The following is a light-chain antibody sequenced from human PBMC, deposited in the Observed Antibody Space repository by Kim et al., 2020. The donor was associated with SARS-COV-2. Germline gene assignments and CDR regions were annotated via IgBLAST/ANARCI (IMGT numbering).Light chain of an antibody. J-gene: IGKJ1*01. CDR1: QSVPANY. V-gene: IGKV3D-20*01. Sequence: SPGQRATLSCGASQSVPANYLSWYQQKPGLAPRLLIYDASIRATGIPDRFSGSGSGTDFTLTISRLEPEDFAVYYCQQYGASPRTFDQGTKVDIK. CDR2: DAS. CDR3: QQYGASPRT.